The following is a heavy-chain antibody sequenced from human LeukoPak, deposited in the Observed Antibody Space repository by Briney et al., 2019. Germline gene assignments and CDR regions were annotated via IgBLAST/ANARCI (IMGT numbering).Heavy chain of an antibody. CDR2: ISGSGHDI. Sequence: GGSLRLSCAASGFTFSDSYMTWVRQAPGKGVEWVAYISGSGHDINYSDSVKGRFTISRDNAKNSLYLQMNSLRAEDTAVYYCAKDWKGVRPYDNWGQGILVTVSS. CDR1: GFTFSDSY. V-gene: IGHV3-11*06. D-gene: IGHD3-10*01. J-gene: IGHJ4*02. CDR3: AKDWKGVRPYDN.